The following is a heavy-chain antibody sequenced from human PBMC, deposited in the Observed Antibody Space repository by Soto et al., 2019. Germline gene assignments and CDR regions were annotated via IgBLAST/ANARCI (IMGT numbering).Heavy chain of an antibody. CDR3: AKGFSESGWYFVDY. D-gene: IGHD6-19*01. J-gene: IGHJ4*02. CDR1: GYTFTSYG. CDR2: ISAYNGNT. V-gene: IGHV1-18*01. Sequence: RASVKVSCKASGYTFTSYGISWVRQAPGQGLEWMGWISAYNGNTNYAQKLQGRVTMTTDTSTSTAYMELRSLRSDDTAVYYCAKGFSESGWYFVDYWGQGTLVTVSS.